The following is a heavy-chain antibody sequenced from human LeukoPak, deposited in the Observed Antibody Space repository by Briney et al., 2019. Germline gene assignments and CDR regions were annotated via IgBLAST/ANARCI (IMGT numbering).Heavy chain of an antibody. CDR1: GFTFDDYG. Sequence: GGSLRLSCAASGFTFDDYGMSWVRQAPGKGLEWVSGINWNGGSTGYADSVKGRFTISRDNAKNSLYLQINSLRAEDTALYYCARGTLKAAATDFDYWGQGTLVTVSS. V-gene: IGHV3-20*04. J-gene: IGHJ4*02. CDR3: ARGTLKAAATDFDY. D-gene: IGHD6-13*01. CDR2: INWNGGST.